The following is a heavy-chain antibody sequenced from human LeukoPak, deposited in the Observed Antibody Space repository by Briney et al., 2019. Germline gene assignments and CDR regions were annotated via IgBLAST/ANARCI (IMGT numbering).Heavy chain of an antibody. V-gene: IGHV3-74*01. CDR2: INSDGSST. CDR3: ARVRWDSSGWPPRDYYYMDV. D-gene: IGHD6-19*01. CDR1: GFTFSSYW. Sequence: GGSLRLSCAASGFTFSSYWMHWVRQAPGKGLVWVSRINSDGSSTSYADSVKGRLTISRDNAKNTLYLQMNSLRAEDTAVYYCARVRWDSSGWPPRDYYYMDVWGKGTTVTVSS. J-gene: IGHJ6*03.